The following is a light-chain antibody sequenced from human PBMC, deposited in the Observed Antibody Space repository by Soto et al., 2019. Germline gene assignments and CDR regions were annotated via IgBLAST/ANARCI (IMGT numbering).Light chain of an antibody. CDR1: QSVTSIF. V-gene: IGKV3-20*01. CDR3: QQYDSSPPIT. Sequence: EXXLTQSXGTLXLSPGERATLSCRASQSVTSIFLAWYHQKPGQAPRLLIYGASSRATGIPDRFSGSGSGTDFTLTISRLEPEDFAVYYCQQYDSSPPITFGQGTRLEIK. CDR2: GAS. J-gene: IGKJ5*01.